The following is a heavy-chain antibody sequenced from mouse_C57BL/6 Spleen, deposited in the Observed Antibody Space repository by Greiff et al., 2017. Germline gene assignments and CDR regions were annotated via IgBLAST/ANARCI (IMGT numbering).Heavy chain of an antibody. D-gene: IGHD3-2*02. CDR2: IDPSDSYT. V-gene: IGHV1-59*01. J-gene: IGHJ3*01. CDR1: GYTFTSYW. Sequence: QVQLQQPGAELVRPGTSVKLSCKASGYTFTSYWMHWVKQRPGQGLEWIGVIDPSDSYTNYNQKFEGKATLTVDTSSSTAYMQLSSLTSEDSAVYYCARQLRPSWFAYWGQGTLVTVSA. CDR3: ARQLRPSWFAY.